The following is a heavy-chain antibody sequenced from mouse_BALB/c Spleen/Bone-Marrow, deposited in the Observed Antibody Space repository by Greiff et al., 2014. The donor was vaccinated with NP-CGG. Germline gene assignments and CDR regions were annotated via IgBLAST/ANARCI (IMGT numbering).Heavy chain of an antibody. Sequence: QGQLKGSGPGLVAPSQSLSITCTVSGLSLNDYVFSWIRQPPGKGLEWLGIIWGGGSTYYNPALKSRLTISKDNSRSQVFLKMNSLQTDDTAMYYCAKQYGNSDWYFDVWGAGTTVAVSS. D-gene: IGHD2-1*01. J-gene: IGHJ1*01. CDR1: GLSLNDYV. V-gene: IGHV2-6-5*01. CDR3: AKQYGNSDWYFDV. CDR2: IWGGGST.